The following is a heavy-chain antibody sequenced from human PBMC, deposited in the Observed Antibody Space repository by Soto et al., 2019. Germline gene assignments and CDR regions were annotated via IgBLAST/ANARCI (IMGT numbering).Heavy chain of an antibody. V-gene: IGHV3-21*01. J-gene: IGHJ4*02. CDR1: GFTFSSYS. D-gene: IGHD6-6*01. Sequence: EVQLVASGGGLVKPGGSLRLSCAASGFTFSSYSMNWVRQAPGKGLEWVSSISSSSSYIYYADSVKGRFTISRDNAKNSLYLQMNSLRAEDTAVYYCARENSSSDTNFDYWGQGTLVTVSS. CDR3: ARENSSSDTNFDY. CDR2: ISSSSSYI.